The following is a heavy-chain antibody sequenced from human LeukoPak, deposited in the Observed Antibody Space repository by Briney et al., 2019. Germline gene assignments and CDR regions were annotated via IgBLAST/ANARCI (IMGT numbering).Heavy chain of an antibody. J-gene: IGHJ6*03. V-gene: IGHV3-23*01. CDR2: ISGSGGST. CDR1: GFTFSSYA. CDR3: ARDPYSGAYFEGYYHYYMDV. Sequence: GGSLRLSCAASGFTFSSYAMSWVRQAPGKGLEWVSAISGSGGSTYYADSVKGRFTISRDNSKNTLYLQMNSLRVEDTAVYYCARDPYSGAYFEGYYHYYMDVWGKGTTVTVSS. D-gene: IGHD3-9*01.